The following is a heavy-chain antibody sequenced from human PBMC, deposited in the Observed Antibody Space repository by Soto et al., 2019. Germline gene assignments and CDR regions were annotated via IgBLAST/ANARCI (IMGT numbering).Heavy chain of an antibody. CDR1: GFTFGDYA. V-gene: IGHV3-49*04. D-gene: IGHD1-26*01. J-gene: IGHJ6*02. CDR2: IRSKAYGGTT. CDR3: TRDSPVRGLFSEGAGSYGMDV. Sequence: EVQLVESGGGLVQPGRSLRLSCTASGFTFGDYAMSWVRQAPGKGLEWVGFIRSKAYGGTTEYAASVKGRFTISRDDSKSIAYLQMNSLKTEDTAVYYCTRDSPVRGLFSEGAGSYGMDVWGQGTTVTVSS.